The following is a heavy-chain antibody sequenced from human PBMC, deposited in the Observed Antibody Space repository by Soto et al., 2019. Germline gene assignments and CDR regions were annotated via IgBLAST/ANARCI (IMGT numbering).Heavy chain of an antibody. J-gene: IGHJ5*02. CDR2: IYYSGST. D-gene: IGHD3-10*01. V-gene: IGHV4-59*01. CDR1: GGSISSYY. CDR3: ARDNDGDSNWFGQ. Sequence: SETLSLTCTVSGGSISSYYWSWIRQPPGKGLEWIGYIYYSGSTNYNPSLKSRVTISVDTSKNQFSLKLSSVTAADTAVYYCARDNDGDSNWFGQWGQGTLVNVSS.